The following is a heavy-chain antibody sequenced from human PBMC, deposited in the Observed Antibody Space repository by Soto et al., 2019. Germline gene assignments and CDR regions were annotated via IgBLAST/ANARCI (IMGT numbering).Heavy chain of an antibody. CDR2: IGTTTGDI. D-gene: IGHD1-26*01. Sequence: SCAASGFTFTSYAMTWVRQGPGKGLEWVSSIGTTTGDILYADSVKGRFTISRDNSKNTLYLQINSLRTEDTAIYYCAKRSPSGTYYFDYWGQGTLVTVSS. J-gene: IGHJ4*02. CDR1: GFTFTSYA. CDR3: AKRSPSGTYYFDY. V-gene: IGHV3-23*01.